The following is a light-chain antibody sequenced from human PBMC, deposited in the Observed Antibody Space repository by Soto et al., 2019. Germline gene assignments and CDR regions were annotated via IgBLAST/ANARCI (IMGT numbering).Light chain of an antibody. V-gene: IGLV2-8*01. CDR3: ASYVGNNIWV. J-gene: IGLJ3*02. CDR2: EVT. CDR1: SSDVGAYNY. Sequence: QSALTQPPSASGSPGQSVTISCTGNSSDVGAYNYVSWYQQYPGKAPKLMIYEVTKRPSGVPDRFSGSKSGNTASLTVSGLQAEDEADYYSASYVGNNIWVFGGGTKLTVL.